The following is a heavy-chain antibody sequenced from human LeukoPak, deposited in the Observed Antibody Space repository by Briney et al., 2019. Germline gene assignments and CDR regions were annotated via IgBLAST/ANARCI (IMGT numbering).Heavy chain of an antibody. CDR3: ARLYSSSASSDY. CDR2: IYYSGST. V-gene: IGHV4-59*11. Sequence: SETLSLTCTVSGGSISSHYCSWIRQPPGKGLEWVGYIYYSGSTNYNPSLKSRVTISVDTSKNQFSLKLSSVTAADTAVYYCARLYSSSASSDYWGQGTLVTVSS. CDR1: GGSISSHY. D-gene: IGHD6-6*01. J-gene: IGHJ4*02.